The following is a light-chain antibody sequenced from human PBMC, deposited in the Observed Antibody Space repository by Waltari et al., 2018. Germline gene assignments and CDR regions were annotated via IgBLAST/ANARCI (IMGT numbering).Light chain of an antibody. J-gene: IGKJ5*01. Sequence: EIVMTQSPATLSVSPGETATLSCRASQSVSSNVAWYQKKPGQAPRLLIYDASTRATSIPARFRGSGSGTEFTLTISSLQSEDFAVYYCQQYSRWPPITFGQGTRLEIK. V-gene: IGKV3-15*01. CDR3: QQYSRWPPIT. CDR2: DAS. CDR1: QSVSSN.